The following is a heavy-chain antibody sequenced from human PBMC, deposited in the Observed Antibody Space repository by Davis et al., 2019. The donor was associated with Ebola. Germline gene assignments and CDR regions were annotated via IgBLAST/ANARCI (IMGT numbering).Heavy chain of an antibody. CDR2: VIDSGIT. CDR1: GGSFSGYY. D-gene: IGHD6-19*01. CDR3: ARTTRGSGWFLDY. Sequence: SETLSLTCAVHGGSFSGYYWSWVRQSPGKGLEWIGEVIDSGITNYNPSLKSRVSVSVDRSKNQFSLKLTSVTAADTAVYYCARTTRGSGWFLDYWGQGTLVTVSS. V-gene: IGHV4-34*12. J-gene: IGHJ4*02.